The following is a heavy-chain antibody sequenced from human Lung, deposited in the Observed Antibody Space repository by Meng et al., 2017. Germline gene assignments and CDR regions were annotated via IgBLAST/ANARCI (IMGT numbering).Heavy chain of an antibody. CDR1: GYTFTHHG. J-gene: IGHJ4*02. V-gene: IGHV1-18*01. CDR3: ARDPSNTSGRYAYFDY. D-gene: IGHD6-19*01. Sequence: QVQLVQSGAEVKKPGASVKVSFKSSGYTFTHHGISWIRQAPGQGLEWMGWISCYNGDTNYAQNLQGRVTMTIDKSTSTAYMDLRSLRSDDTAVYYCARDPSNTSGRYAYFDYWGQGTLVTVSS. CDR2: ISCYNGDT.